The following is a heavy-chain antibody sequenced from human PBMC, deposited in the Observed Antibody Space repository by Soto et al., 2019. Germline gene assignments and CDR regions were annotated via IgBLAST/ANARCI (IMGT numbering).Heavy chain of an antibody. CDR1: GCSISSGYY. J-gene: IGHJ4*02. CDR2: IYHSGST. CDR3: ARRQGMVATPYFDY. Sequence: PXESLCLTGSVSGCSISSGYYWCWIRQPPGKGLEWIGSIYHSGSTYYNPSLKSRVTISVDTSKNQFSLKLSSVTAADTAVYYCARRQGMVATPYFDYWGQGTLVTVSS. V-gene: IGHV4-38-2*01. D-gene: IGHD5-12*01.